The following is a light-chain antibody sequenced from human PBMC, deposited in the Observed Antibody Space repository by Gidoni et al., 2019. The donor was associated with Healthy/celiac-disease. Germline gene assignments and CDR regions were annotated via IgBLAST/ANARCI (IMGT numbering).Light chain of an antibody. J-gene: IGLJ2*01. CDR1: SSDVCGYNY. Sequence: QSALTQPASVSGSPGQSIPISCTGTSSDVCGYNYVSWYQQHPGQAPKLMIYDVSNRPSGVSNRFSGSKSGNTASLTISGLQAEDEAHYYCSSYTSSSTLVFGGGTKLTVL. CDR3: SSYTSSSTLV. V-gene: IGLV2-14*01. CDR2: DVS.